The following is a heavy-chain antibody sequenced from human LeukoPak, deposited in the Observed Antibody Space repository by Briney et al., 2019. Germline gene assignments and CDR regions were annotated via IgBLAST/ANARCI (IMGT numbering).Heavy chain of an antibody. CDR3: ARDGQNLAPYGMDV. D-gene: IGHD1-14*01. J-gene: IGHJ6*02. V-gene: IGHV3-64*04. Sequence: GGSLRLSCSASGFTFSSYAMHWVRQAPGKGLEHVSAISSNGISTYYADSVKGRLTVSRDNSKNTVYLQMNSLRAEDTAVYYCARDGQNLAPYGMDVWGQGTTVTVSS. CDR1: GFTFSSYA. CDR2: ISSNGIST.